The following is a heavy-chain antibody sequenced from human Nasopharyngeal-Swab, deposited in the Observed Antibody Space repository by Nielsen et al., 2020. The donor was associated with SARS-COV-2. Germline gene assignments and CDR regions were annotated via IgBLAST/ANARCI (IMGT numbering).Heavy chain of an antibody. CDR2: IYPGDSET. D-gene: IGHD2-15*01. CDR1: GYSFTNYW. CDR3: ARVQGYCTGGSCYSVFYYFAMDV. V-gene: IGHV5-51*01. J-gene: IGHJ6*02. Sequence: KVSCKGSGYSFTNYWIGWVRQMPGKGLEWMGLIYPGDSETRYSPSFEGQVTISVDKSISTAYLQWSSLKASDTAMYYCARVQGYCTGGSCYSVFYYFAMDVWGQGTTVTVSS.